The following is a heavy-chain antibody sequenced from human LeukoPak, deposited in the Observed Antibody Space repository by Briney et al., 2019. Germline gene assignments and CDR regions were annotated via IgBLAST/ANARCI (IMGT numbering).Heavy chain of an antibody. J-gene: IGHJ4*02. Sequence: PSETLSLTCAVFGGSFSGYYWSWIRQPPGKGLEWIGEINHSGSTNYNPSLRSRVTISVDTSKNQFSPKLSSVTAADTAVYYCARSEREFDYWGQGTLVTVSS. CDR1: GGSFSGYY. CDR2: INHSGST. D-gene: IGHD1-1*01. CDR3: ARSEREFDY. V-gene: IGHV4-34*01.